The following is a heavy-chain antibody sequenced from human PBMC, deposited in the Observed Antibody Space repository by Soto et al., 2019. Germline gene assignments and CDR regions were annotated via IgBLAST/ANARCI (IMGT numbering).Heavy chain of an antibody. CDR1: GFTFSNYG. V-gene: IGHV3-74*01. CDR3: ARGQTGYSNAWYDYYYYGMDV. D-gene: IGHD6-19*01. CDR2: INSDGSST. Sequence: GGSLSLSCAASGFTFSNYGMHWVRQAPGNGLVWVSRINSDGSSTSYADSVKGRFTISRDNAKNTLYLQMKSLRAEDTAVYYCARGQTGYSNAWYDYYYYGMDVWGQGTTVTVSS. J-gene: IGHJ6*01.